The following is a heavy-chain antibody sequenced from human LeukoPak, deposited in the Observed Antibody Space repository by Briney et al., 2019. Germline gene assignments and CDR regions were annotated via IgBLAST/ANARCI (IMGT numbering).Heavy chain of an antibody. D-gene: IGHD6-19*01. CDR3: VKDFSSGWYRFDY. CDR1: GFTFSSYD. Sequence: GGSLRLSCSASGFTFSSYDMHWVRQAPGEGLECVSGISSNGGSTYYADSVKGRFTTSRDSSKSTLYLQMSSLKTEDTAVYYCVKDFSSGWYRFDYWGQGTLVTVSS. V-gene: IGHV3-64D*06. J-gene: IGHJ4*02. CDR2: ISSNGGST.